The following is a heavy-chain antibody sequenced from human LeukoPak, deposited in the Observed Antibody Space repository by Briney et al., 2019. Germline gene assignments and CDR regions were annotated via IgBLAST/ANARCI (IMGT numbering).Heavy chain of an antibody. V-gene: IGHV3-23*01. Sequence: GSLRLSCAASGFIFRNHAMNWVRQAPGQGLEWVSGVSASGGSTFNTDSVKGRFSISRDNSKNTLYLEMNSLRPEDTALYCCAKSLGNQGVIDYWGQGTLVTVSS. CDR3: AKSLGNQGVIDY. D-gene: IGHD3-10*01. CDR2: VSASGGST. J-gene: IGHJ4*02. CDR1: GFIFRNHA.